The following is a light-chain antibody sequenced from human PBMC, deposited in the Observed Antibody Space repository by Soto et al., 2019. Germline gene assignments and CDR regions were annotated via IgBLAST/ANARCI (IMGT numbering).Light chain of an antibody. Sequence: DIQMTQSPSTLSASVGDRVTITCRASQSISSWLAWYQQKPGKAPKLLIYKASSLESGVPSRFSGSGSGTEFSLTSSSLQPDEFATYYCHQYHRLWTVGQGTKV. J-gene: IGKJ1*01. CDR1: QSISSW. CDR3: HQYHRLWT. V-gene: IGKV1-5*03. CDR2: KAS.